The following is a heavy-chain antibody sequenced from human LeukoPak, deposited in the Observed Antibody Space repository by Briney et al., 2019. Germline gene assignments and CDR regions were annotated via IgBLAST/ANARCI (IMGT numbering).Heavy chain of an antibody. D-gene: IGHD3-16*02. CDR3: ARGPPSYYEYVWGSYRIPAFDY. CDR1: GYTFTGYY. Sequence: ASVKVSCKASGYTFTGYYMHWVRQAPGQGLEWMGWINPNSGGTNYAQKFQGRVTMTRDTSISTAYMGLSRLRSDDTAVYYCARGPPSYYEYVWGSYRIPAFDYWGQGTLVTVSS. CDR2: INPNSGGT. J-gene: IGHJ4*02. V-gene: IGHV1-2*02.